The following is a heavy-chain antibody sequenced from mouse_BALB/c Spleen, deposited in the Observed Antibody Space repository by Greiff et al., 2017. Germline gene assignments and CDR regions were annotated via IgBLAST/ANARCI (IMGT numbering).Heavy chain of an antibody. D-gene: IGHD1-1*01. CDR1: GYTFTDYN. CDR3: ARRDYGSSYYFDY. Sequence: VQLQQSGPELVKPGASVKIPCKASGYTFTDYNMDWVKQSHGKSLEWIGDINPNNGGTIYNQKFKGKATLTVDKSSSTAYMVLRSLTSEDTAVYYCARRDYGSSYYFDYGGQGTTLTVSS. CDR2: INPNNGGT. V-gene: IGHV1-18*01. J-gene: IGHJ2*01.